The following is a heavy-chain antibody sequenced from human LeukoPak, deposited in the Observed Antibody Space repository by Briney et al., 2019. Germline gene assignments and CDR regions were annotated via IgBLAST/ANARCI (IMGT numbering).Heavy chain of an antibody. D-gene: IGHD3-22*01. CDR3: VRGNYDNRGYSNAFDI. CDR1: GASISSSY. V-gene: IGHV4-59*01. CDR2: IYYNGNS. Sequence: SETLSLTCTVSGASISSSYWSWIRQTPGKRLEWIGYIYYNGNSNSNPSLKSRVTISADTSKNQFSLKLSSVTAADTATYYCVRGNYDNRGYSNAFDIWGQGTMVTVSS. J-gene: IGHJ3*02.